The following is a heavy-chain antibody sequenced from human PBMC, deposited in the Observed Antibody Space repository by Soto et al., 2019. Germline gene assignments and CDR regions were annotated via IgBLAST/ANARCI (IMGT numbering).Heavy chain of an antibody. CDR1: GFTFSSYA. V-gene: IGHV3-30-3*01. D-gene: IGHD3-10*01. J-gene: IGHJ5*02. CDR2: ISYDGSNK. CDR3: ARDFLSAITMVRGVNNWFDP. Sequence: WGSLRLSCAASGFTFSSYAMHWVRQAPGKGLEWVAVISYDGSNKYYADSVKGRFTISRDNSKNTLYLQMNSLRAEDTAVYYCARDFLSAITMVRGVNNWFDPWGQGTLVTVSS.